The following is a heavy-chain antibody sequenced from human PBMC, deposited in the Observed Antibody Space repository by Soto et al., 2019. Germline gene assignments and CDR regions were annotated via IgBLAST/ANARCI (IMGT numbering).Heavy chain of an antibody. J-gene: IGHJ6*03. D-gene: IGHD3-3*01. CDR3: ARGMGGGWSGYYYYYYYMDV. CDR2: ISSNGGST. V-gene: IGHV3-64*01. CDR1: GFTFSSYA. Sequence: PGGSLRLSCAASGFTFSSYAMHWVRQAPGKGLEYVSAISSNGGSTYYANSVKGRFTISRDNSKNTLYLQMGSLRAEDMAVYYCARGMGGGWSGYYYYYYYMDVWGKGTTVTVSS.